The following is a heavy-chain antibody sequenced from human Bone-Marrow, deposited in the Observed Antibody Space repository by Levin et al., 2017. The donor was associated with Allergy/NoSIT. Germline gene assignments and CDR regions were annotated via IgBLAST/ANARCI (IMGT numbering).Heavy chain of an antibody. CDR3: ARGVGYGEEFEY. J-gene: IGHJ4*02. CDR1: GYSFTDYY. CDR2: ISPNSGGT. V-gene: IGHV1-2*02. Sequence: GESLKISCRASGYSFTDYYLHWVRQAPGQGLEWMGWISPNSGGTNYAEKFQGRITMTRDTSITTVNMEMTRLTSDDTAMYYCARGVGYGEEFEYWGQGTLVTVSS. D-gene: IGHD5-12*01.